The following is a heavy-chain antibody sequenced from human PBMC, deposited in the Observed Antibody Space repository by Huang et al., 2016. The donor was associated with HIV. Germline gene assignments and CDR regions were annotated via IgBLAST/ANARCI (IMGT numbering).Heavy chain of an antibody. CDR3: ARLDRNDYGDY. Sequence: QLQLQESGPGLVKPSETLSLPCTVSGASVSNSRYYWGWIRQPPGKGLEWIGSAYYSGNNDYDTGYTYYNPSLKSRVTISVDRSKNQFSLRLTSVTAADTAVYLCARLDRNDYGDYWGQGTLVTVSS. J-gene: IGHJ4*02. V-gene: IGHV4-39*01. CDR1: GASVSNSRYY. CDR2: AYYSGNNDYDTGYT.